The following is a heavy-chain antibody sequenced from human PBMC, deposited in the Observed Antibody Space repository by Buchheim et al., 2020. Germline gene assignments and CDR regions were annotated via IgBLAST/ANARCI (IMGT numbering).Heavy chain of an antibody. V-gene: IGHV3-30*18. J-gene: IGHJ4*02. CDR1: GFTFSSYG. D-gene: IGHD3-3*01. CDR3: AKDSGTDITIFGVVLDY. CDR2: ISYDGSNK. Sequence: QVQLVESGGGVVQPGRSLRLSCAASGFTFSSYGMHWVRQAPGKGLEWVAVISYDGSNKYYADSVKGRFTISRDNSKNTLYLQMNSLRAEDTAVYYCAKDSGTDITIFGVVLDYWGQGTL.